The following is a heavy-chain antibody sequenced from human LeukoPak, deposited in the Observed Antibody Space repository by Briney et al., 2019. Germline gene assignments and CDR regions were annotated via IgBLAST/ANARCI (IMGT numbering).Heavy chain of an antibody. CDR2: ISYDGSNK. CDR1: GFTFSSYG. D-gene: IGHD5-12*01. Sequence: GGSLRLSCAASGFTFSSYGMHWVRQAPGKGLEWVAVISYDGSNKYYADSVKGRFTTSRDNSKNTLYLQMNSLRAEDTAVYYCAKDALAIGLGYWFDPWGQGTLVTVSS. V-gene: IGHV3-30*18. J-gene: IGHJ5*02. CDR3: AKDALAIGLGYWFDP.